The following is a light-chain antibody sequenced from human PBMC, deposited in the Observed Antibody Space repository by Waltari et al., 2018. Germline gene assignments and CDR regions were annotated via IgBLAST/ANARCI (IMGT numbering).Light chain of an antibody. CDR1: QTITIY. Sequence: DIQMTQSPSSLAASVGDRVTITCQASQTITIYLNWYQQKPGKAPKLLIYDTSKLETGVPSRFSGSGSGTHFTFTISSLQPEDIATYYCQVSFHFPLTFGGGTKLEIK. CDR2: DTS. J-gene: IGKJ4*01. V-gene: IGKV1-33*01. CDR3: QVSFHFPLT.